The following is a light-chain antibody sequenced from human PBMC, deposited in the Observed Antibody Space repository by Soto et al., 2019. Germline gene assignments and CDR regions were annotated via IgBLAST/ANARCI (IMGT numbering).Light chain of an antibody. CDR2: DVS. Sequence: QSALTQPASVSGSPGQSITISCTGTSYDVGTYNYVSWYQQHPGKAPRLMIYDVSNRPSGVSNRFSGSKSGNTASLTISGLQAEDEADYYCSSYASSSTVVFGGGTKVTVL. V-gene: IGLV2-14*01. J-gene: IGLJ2*01. CDR1: SYDVGTYNY. CDR3: SSYASSSTVV.